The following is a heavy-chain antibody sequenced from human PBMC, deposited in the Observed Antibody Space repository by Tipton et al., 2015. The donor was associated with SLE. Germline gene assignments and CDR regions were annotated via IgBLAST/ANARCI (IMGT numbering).Heavy chain of an antibody. V-gene: IGHV4-61*09. CDR2: IYTSGST. CDR1: GGSISSGSYY. J-gene: IGHJ4*02. D-gene: IGHD6-19*01. Sequence: TLSLTCTVSGGSISSGSYYWSWIRQPAGKGLEWIGHIYTSGSTNYNPSLKSRVTISVDTSKNQFSLKLSSVTAADTAVYYCARERYSSGWSDWGQGTLVTVSS. CDR3: ARERYSSGWSD.